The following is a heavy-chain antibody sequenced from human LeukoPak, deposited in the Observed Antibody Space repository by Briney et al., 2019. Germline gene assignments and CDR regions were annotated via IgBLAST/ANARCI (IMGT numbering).Heavy chain of an antibody. CDR2: IFPGDSDT. V-gene: IGHV5-51*01. Sequence: GESLKISCKGSGYSFTSYFIAWVRQMPGKGLEWMGVIFPGDSDTRYSPSFQGQVTISADKSISTAYLQWSSLKASDTAMYYCARPRIVGTLGAFDIWGHGTMVTVSS. CDR1: GYSFTSYF. D-gene: IGHD1-26*01. J-gene: IGHJ3*02. CDR3: ARPRIVGTLGAFDI.